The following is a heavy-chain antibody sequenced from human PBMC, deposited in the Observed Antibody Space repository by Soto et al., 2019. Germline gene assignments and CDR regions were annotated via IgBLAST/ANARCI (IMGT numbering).Heavy chain of an antibody. CDR2: IDPSDSYT. V-gene: IGHV5-10-1*01. CDR3: ASDSPPDMTKQNYYYGMDV. CDR1: GYSFTSYW. J-gene: IGHJ6*02. Sequence: GESLKISGKGSGYSFTSYWISWVRQMHGTGLEWMGRIDPSDSYTTYSPSFQGHVTISADKSIRTAYLQWSSLKASDTAMYYCASDSPPDMTKQNYYYGMDVWGQGTTVTVSS. D-gene: IGHD4-17*01.